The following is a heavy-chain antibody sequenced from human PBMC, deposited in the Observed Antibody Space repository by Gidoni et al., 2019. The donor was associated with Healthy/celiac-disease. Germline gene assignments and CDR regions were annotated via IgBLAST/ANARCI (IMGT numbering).Heavy chain of an antibody. D-gene: IGHD6-19*01. CDR1: GGTFSSYA. V-gene: IGHV1-69*06. J-gene: IGHJ4*02. CDR2: IIPIFGTA. Sequence: QVQLVQSGAEVKKPGSSVKVSCKASGGTFSSYAISWVRQAPGQGLEWMGGIIPIFGTANYAQKFQGRVTMTAEKSTSTAYMELSSLRYEDTAVYYCARSIAVAGTLDYWGQGTLVTVSS. CDR3: ARSIAVAGTLDY.